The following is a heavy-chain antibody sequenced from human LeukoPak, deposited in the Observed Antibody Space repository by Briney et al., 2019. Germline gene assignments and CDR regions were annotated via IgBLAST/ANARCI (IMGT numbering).Heavy chain of an antibody. Sequence: GGSLRLSCAASGLTFSSYAMSWVRQAPGKGLEWVSAISGSGGSTYYADSVKGRFTISRDNSKNTLYLQMNSLRAEDTAVYYCAKLRAHTAMVAYFDYWGQGTLVTVSS. D-gene: IGHD5-18*01. CDR2: ISGSGGST. V-gene: IGHV3-23*01. CDR1: GLTFSSYA. CDR3: AKLRAHTAMVAYFDY. J-gene: IGHJ4*02.